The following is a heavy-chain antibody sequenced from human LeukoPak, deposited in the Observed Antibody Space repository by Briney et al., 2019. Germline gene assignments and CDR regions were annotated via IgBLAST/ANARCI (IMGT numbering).Heavy chain of an antibody. CDR1: GGSISNYY. Sequence: SETLSLTCTVSGGSISNYYWSWFRQPAGKGLEWIGRIYSSGRTNYNPSLKSRVTMSVDTSKNQFSLRLSSVTAADTAVYYCAREEGMITPEYGMDVWGQGTTVTVSS. V-gene: IGHV4-4*07. D-gene: IGHD3-16*01. J-gene: IGHJ6*02. CDR3: AREEGMITPEYGMDV. CDR2: IYSSGRT.